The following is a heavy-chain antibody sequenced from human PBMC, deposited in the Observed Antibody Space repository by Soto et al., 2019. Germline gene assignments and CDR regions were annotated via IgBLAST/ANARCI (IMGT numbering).Heavy chain of an antibody. D-gene: IGHD3-10*01. J-gene: IGHJ5*02. V-gene: IGHV4-34*01. CDR3: ARAFKITMVRGVIHNWFDP. CDR1: GGSFSGYY. Sequence: PSETLSLTCAVYGGSFSGYYWSWIRQPPGKGLEWIGEINHSGSTNYNPSLKSRVTISVDTSKNQFSLKLSSVTAADTAVYYCARAFKITMVRGVIHNWFDPWGQGTLVTVSS. CDR2: INHSGST.